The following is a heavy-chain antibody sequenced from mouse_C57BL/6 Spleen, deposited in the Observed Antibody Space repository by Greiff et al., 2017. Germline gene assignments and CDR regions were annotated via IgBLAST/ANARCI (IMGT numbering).Heavy chain of an antibody. J-gene: IGHJ3*01. CDR1: GYTFTDYN. D-gene: IGHD1-1*01. Sequence: VQLQQPGPELVKPGASVKIPCKASGYTFTDYNMDWVKQSHGKSLEWIGDINPNNGGTIYNQKFKGKATLTVDKSSSTAYMELRSLTSEDTAVYYCARRGTTVPRFAYWGQGTLVTVSA. CDR3: ARRGTTVPRFAY. CDR2: INPNNGGT. V-gene: IGHV1-18*01.